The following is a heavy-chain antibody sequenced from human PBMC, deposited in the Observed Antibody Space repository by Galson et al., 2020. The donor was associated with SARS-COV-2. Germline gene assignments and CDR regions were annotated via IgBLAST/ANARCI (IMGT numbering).Heavy chain of an antibody. CDR3: ARASSWYYFDY. CDR1: GGSISSSSYY. Sequence: SETLSLTCTVSGGSISSSSYYWGWIRQPPGKGLEWIGSIYYSGSTYYNPSLKSRVTISVDTSKNQFSLKLSSVTAAVTAVYYCARASSWYYFDYWGQGTLVTVSS. CDR2: IYYSGST. V-gene: IGHV4-39*07. J-gene: IGHJ4*02. D-gene: IGHD6-13*01.